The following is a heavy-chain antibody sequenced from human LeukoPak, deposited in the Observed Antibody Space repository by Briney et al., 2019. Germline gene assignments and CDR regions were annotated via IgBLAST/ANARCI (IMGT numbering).Heavy chain of an antibody. Sequence: PGGSLRLSCAASGFTFSSYAMHWVRQAPGKGLEWVAVISYDGSNKYYADYVKGRFTISRDNSKNTLYLQMNSLRAEDTAVYYCARAGRYYYGSGSYWTDLKDWGQGTLVTVSS. CDR2: ISYDGSNK. CDR3: ARAGRYYYGSGSYWTDLKD. J-gene: IGHJ4*02. CDR1: GFTFSSYA. V-gene: IGHV3-30*04. D-gene: IGHD3-10*01.